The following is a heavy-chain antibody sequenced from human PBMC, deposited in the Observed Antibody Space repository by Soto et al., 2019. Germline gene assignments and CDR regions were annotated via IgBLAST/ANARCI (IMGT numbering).Heavy chain of an antibody. CDR2: ISYDGSSK. V-gene: IGHV3-30-3*01. CDR3: TTNSVTDFYYYGMEV. Sequence: GGSLRLSCTASEFTISSYSMHWVRQAPGKGLEWVAVISYDGSSKYNADSVKGPFTISRDKSKNTVYLQMHSLTVEDTAVYYCTTNSVTDFYYYGMEVWGLGTMVTVSS. CDR1: EFTISSYS. J-gene: IGHJ6*02.